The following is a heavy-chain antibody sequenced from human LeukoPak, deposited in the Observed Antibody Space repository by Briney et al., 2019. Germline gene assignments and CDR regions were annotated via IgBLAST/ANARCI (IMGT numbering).Heavy chain of an antibody. J-gene: IGHJ4*02. CDR1: GYTFTGYY. CDR2: INPNSGGT. D-gene: IGHD3-10*01. V-gene: IGHV1-2*02. CDR3: ARETMVRGKAIDY. Sequence: GASVKVSCKASGYTFTGYYMHWVRQAPGQGLEWMGWINPNSGGTNYAQKFQGRVTMTRDTSISTAYMELSRLRSDDTAVYYCARETMVRGKAIDYWGQGTLVTVSS.